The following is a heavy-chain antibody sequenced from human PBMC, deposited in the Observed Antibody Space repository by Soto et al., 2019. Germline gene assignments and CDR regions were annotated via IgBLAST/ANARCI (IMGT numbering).Heavy chain of an antibody. Sequence: PGGSLRLSCAASGFTFISYGMHWVRQAPGKGLEWVAVIWYDGSNKYYADSVKGRFTISRDNSKNTLYLQMNSLRAEDTAVYYCARDQEYCSSTSCYFWFDPWGQGTLVTVSS. V-gene: IGHV3-33*01. D-gene: IGHD2-2*01. CDR3: ARDQEYCSSTSCYFWFDP. CDR1: GFTFISYG. J-gene: IGHJ5*02. CDR2: IWYDGSNK.